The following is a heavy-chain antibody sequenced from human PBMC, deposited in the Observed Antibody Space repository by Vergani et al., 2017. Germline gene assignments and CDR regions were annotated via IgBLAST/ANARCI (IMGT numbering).Heavy chain of an antibody. Sequence: QVQLVESGGGVVQPGRSLRLSCAASGFTFSSYGMHWVRQAPGKGLEWVAVISYDGSNKYYADSVKGRFTISRDNSKNTLYLQMNSLRAEDTAVYYCAKETXYDYVWGSYRVNYYFDYWGQGTLVTVSS. CDR1: GFTFSSYG. CDR3: AKETXYDYVWGSYRVNYYFDY. CDR2: ISYDGSNK. D-gene: IGHD3-16*02. J-gene: IGHJ4*02. V-gene: IGHV3-30*18.